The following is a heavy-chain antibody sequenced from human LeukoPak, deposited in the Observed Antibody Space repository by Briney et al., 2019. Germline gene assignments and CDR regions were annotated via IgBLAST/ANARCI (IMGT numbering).Heavy chain of an antibody. CDR2: IYSGGST. V-gene: IGHV3-66*01. D-gene: IGHD3-22*01. CDR3: AKDTTYYDSSGYPGD. Sequence: GGSLRLSCAASEFSVGSNYMTWVRQAPGKGLEWVSLIYSGGSTYYADSVKGRFTISRDNSKNTLYLQMNSLRAEDTAVYYCAKDTTYYDSSGYPGDWGQGTLVTVSS. CDR1: EFSVGSNY. J-gene: IGHJ4*02.